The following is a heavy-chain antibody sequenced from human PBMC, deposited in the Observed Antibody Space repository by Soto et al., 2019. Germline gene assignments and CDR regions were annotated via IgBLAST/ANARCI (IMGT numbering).Heavy chain of an antibody. J-gene: IGHJ5*02. V-gene: IGHV4-4*02. CDR1: GGSIDSSNW. CDR3: SKWHPMDP. CDR2: ISRTGST. D-gene: IGHD2-2*01. Sequence: PSETLSLTCTVSGGSIDSSNWWTRARQPPGKGLEWIGEISRTGSTNYNPSLRGRVTMSVDRSNNQFFLKVNSVIAADTAVYYWSKWHPMDPWGQGILVTVSS.